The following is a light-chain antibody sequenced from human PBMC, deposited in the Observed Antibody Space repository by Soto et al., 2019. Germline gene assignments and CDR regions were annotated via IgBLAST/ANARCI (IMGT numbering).Light chain of an antibody. J-gene: IGLJ2*01. CDR1: SSDVGSYNL. CDR3: CSYAGSSNVI. V-gene: IGLV2-23*02. Sequence: QSVLTQPASVSGSLGQSITISCTGASSDVGSYNLVSWYQQTPGKAPKLMIYQVTKRPSGVSNRFSGSKSGNTASLTISGLQAEDEGDYYCCSYAGSSNVILGGGTK. CDR2: QVT.